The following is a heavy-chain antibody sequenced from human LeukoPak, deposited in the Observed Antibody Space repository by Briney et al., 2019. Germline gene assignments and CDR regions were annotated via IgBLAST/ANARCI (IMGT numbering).Heavy chain of an antibody. D-gene: IGHD2-21*01. CDR3: ARDMWRESSRPLDS. CDR2: ISSSSSTI. CDR1: GFTFSSYS. V-gene: IGHV3-48*01. Sequence: GGSLRLSCAASGFTFSSYSMNWVRQAPGKGLEWVSYISSSSSTIYYADSVKGRFTISRDNSKNTLSLQMSSLRTEDTALYYCARDMWRESSRPLDSWGQGTLVTVSS. J-gene: IGHJ5*01.